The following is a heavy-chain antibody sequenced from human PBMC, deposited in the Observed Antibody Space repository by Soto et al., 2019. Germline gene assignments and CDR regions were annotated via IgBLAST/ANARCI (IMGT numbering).Heavy chain of an antibody. Sequence: QITLKESGPTLVKPTKTLTLTCTFSGFSLSTSGVGVGWIRQPPGKALEWLALIYWDDDKRYSPSLKSRVTITKDNSKNLVVLIMTNMDPVDTATYYCAHSYRDSSSYYLFFDYWSQVTRVTVSS. J-gene: IGHJ4*02. V-gene: IGHV2-5*02. CDR2: IYWDDDK. D-gene: IGHD3-22*01. CDR1: GFSLSTSGVG. CDR3: AHSYRDSSSYYLFFDY.